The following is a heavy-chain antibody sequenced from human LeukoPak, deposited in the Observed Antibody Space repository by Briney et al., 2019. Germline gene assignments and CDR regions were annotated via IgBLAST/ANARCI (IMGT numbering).Heavy chain of an antibody. CDR2: IKQDGSEN. V-gene: IGHV3-7*01. J-gene: IGHJ4*02. D-gene: IGHD3-10*01. Sequence: PGGSLRLSCVASGFTFSSYWMSWVRQAPGKGLEWVANIKQDGSENFYVDSVKGRFTISRDNAKNSLYLQMNSLRAEDTAVYYCARVGGHWGQGTLVTVSS. CDR1: GFTFSSYW. CDR3: ARVGGH.